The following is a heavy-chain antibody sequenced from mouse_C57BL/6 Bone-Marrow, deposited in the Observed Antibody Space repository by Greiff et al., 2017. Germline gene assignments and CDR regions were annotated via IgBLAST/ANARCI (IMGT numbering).Heavy chain of an antibody. V-gene: IGHV1-82*01. Sequence: QVQLKESGPELVKPGASVKISCKASGYAFSSSWMNWVKQRPGKGLEWIGRIYPGDGDTNYNGKFKGKATLTADKSSSTAYMQLSSLTSEDSAVYFCARLGAYYSNDDAMDYWGQGTSVTVSS. CDR3: ARLGAYYSNDDAMDY. CDR1: GYAFSSSW. D-gene: IGHD2-5*01. J-gene: IGHJ4*01. CDR2: IYPGDGDT.